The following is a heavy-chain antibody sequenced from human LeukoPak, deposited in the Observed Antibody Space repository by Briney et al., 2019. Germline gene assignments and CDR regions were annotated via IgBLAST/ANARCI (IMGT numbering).Heavy chain of an antibody. J-gene: IGHJ6*02. CDR2: ISTDGSST. CDR1: GFTFSSYW. D-gene: IGHD6-13*01. Sequence: GGSLRLSCAASGFTFSSYWMHWVRQAPGKGLVWVSRISTDGSSTSYADSVKGRFTISRDNAKNTLYLQMNSLSVEDTAVYYCASPTTDSSSWYPNYYGMDVWGQGTTVTVSS. CDR3: ASPTTDSSSWYPNYYGMDV. V-gene: IGHV3-74*01.